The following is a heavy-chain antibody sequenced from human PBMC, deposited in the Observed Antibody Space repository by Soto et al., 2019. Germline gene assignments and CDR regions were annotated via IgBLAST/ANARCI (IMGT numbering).Heavy chain of an antibody. Sequence: QVQLVQSGAEVKKPGASVKVSCKASGYTFTRYAFHWVRQAPGQRLEWMGWINAGNGNRKYSQNFHGRVTITSDTSASTAYMELSSLRHEDTAVYYCARASYSATFDYWGQGTLVTVSS. CDR1: GYTFTRYA. J-gene: IGHJ4*02. CDR2: INAGNGNR. V-gene: IGHV1-3*01. CDR3: ARASYSATFDY. D-gene: IGHD2-15*01.